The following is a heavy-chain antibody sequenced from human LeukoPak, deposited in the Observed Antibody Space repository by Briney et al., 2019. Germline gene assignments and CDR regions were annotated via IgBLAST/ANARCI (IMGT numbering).Heavy chain of an antibody. CDR1: GYTFTSYG. D-gene: IGHD3-22*01. Sequence: GASVKVSCKASGYTFTSYGITWVRQAPGQGLEWMGWISPYNGNTNYAQKLQVRVTMTTDTSTSTAYMEVMSLRSDDTAVYYCARGVGYYDSSGYFDYWGQGTLVTVSS. CDR2: ISPYNGNT. J-gene: IGHJ4*02. V-gene: IGHV1-18*01. CDR3: ARGVGYYDSSGYFDY.